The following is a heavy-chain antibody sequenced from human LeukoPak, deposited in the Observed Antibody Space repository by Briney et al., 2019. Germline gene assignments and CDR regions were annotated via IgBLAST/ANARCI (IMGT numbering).Heavy chain of an antibody. Sequence: ASVKVSCKASGYTFTSYGISWVRQAHGQGLEWMGWISAYDGNTNYAQKLQGRVTMTTDTSTSTAYMELRSLRSDDTAVYYCARGFWEGDILTGYYWMPPAPFDPWGQGTLVTVSS. J-gene: IGHJ5*02. CDR1: GYTFTSYG. V-gene: IGHV1-18*04. CDR2: ISAYDGNT. CDR3: ARGFWEGDILTGYYWMPPAPFDP. D-gene: IGHD3-9*01.